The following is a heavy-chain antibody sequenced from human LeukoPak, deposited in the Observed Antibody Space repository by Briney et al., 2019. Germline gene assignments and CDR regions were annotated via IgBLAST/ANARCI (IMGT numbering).Heavy chain of an antibody. V-gene: IGHV4-34*01. CDR3: ARDKRGYSYGFLY. CDR1: GGSFSGYY. J-gene: IGHJ4*02. D-gene: IGHD5-18*01. Sequence: SETLSLTCAVYGGSFSGYYWSWIRQPPGKGLEWIGEINHSGSTNYNPSLKSRVTISVDTSKNQFSLKLSSVTAEDTAVYYCARDKRGYSYGFLYWGQGTLVTVSS. CDR2: INHSGST.